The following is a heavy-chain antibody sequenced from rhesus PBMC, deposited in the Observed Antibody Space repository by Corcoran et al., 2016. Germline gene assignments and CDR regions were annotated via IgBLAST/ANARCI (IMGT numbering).Heavy chain of an antibody. J-gene: IGHJ4*01. D-gene: IGHD5-24*01. CDR3: ARLTAGTGPYYFDY. CDR1: GFSLSTSGMG. Sequence: QVTLKESGPALVTPTQTLTLTCTFSGFSLSTSGMGVGWIRQLSRTPLEWLAHIYWDDDKRYSTSRKSRLTIAKDTAKNQVGLTMTNMDPRDTATYYCARLTAGTGPYYFDYWGQGVLVTVSS. CDR2: IYWDDDK. V-gene: IGHV2-174*02.